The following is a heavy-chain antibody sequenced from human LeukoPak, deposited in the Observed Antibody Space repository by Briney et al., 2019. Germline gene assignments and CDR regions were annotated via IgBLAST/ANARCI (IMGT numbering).Heavy chain of an antibody. V-gene: IGHV3-11*04. CDR2: ISDTARTK. J-gene: IGHJ4*02. Sequence: GGSLRLSCAASGFTFSDYYMTWIRQTPGKGLEWVSYISDTARTKSYADSVKGRFTISRDNAKNSLYPQMNSLRVEDTAVYYCAGVNYWNYPFWGQGTLVTVSS. D-gene: IGHD1-7*01. CDR3: AGVNYWNYPF. CDR1: GFTFSDYY.